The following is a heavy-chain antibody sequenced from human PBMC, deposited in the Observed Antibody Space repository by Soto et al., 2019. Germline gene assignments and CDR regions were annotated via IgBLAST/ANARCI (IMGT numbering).Heavy chain of an antibody. Sequence: PGGSLRLSCAASGFTFSSYAMSWVRQAPGKGLEWVSAISGSGGSTYYADSVKGRFTISRDNSKNTLYLQMNSLRAEDTAVYYCAKTADQLLAEHYYYYYMDVWGKGTTVTVSS. CDR1: GFTFSSYA. CDR2: ISGSGGST. D-gene: IGHD2-2*01. CDR3: AKTADQLLAEHYYYYYMDV. V-gene: IGHV3-23*01. J-gene: IGHJ6*03.